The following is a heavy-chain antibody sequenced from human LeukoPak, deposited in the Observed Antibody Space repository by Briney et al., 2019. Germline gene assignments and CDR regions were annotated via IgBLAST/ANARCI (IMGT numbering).Heavy chain of an antibody. D-gene: IGHD4-17*01. CDR1: GFTFSSYA. J-gene: IGHJ4*02. Sequence: GGSLRLSCAASGFTFSSYAMHWVRQAPGKGLEWVAIISYDGSKKNYADSVKGRFTISRDNSKNTLYLQMDSLRAEDTAVYDCAREDYGEHYFDYWGQGTLVTVSS. V-gene: IGHV3-30*01. CDR2: ISYDGSKK. CDR3: AREDYGEHYFDY.